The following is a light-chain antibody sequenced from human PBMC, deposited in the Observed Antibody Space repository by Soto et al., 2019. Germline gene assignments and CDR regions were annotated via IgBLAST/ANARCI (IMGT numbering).Light chain of an antibody. J-gene: IGKJ2*01. CDR1: QSVLYSSNNKNY. V-gene: IGKV4-1*01. Sequence: DIVMTQSPDSLAVSLGERATINCKSSQSVLYSSNNKNYLAWYQQRPGQPPKLLIYWASTRESGVPDRFSGSGSGTDFTLTITSLQAEDVAVSYCQHYESTPPTFGQGTKLEIK. CDR2: WAS. CDR3: QHYESTPPT.